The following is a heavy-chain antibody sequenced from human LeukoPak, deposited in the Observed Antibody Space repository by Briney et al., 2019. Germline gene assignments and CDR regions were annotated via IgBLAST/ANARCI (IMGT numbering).Heavy chain of an antibody. Sequence: ASVKVSCKASGYTFIGYNMHWVRQAPGQGLEWMGWINPNSGGTNYAQKFQGRVTMTRDTSISTAYMELSRLRSDDTAVYYCARQENAFDIWGQGTMVTVSS. CDR1: GYTFIGYN. V-gene: IGHV1-2*02. CDR2: INPNSGGT. CDR3: ARQENAFDI. J-gene: IGHJ3*02.